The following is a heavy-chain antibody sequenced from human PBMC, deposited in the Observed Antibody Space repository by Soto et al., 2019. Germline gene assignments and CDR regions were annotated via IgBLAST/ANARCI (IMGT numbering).Heavy chain of an antibody. CDR2: IYHTGGR. V-gene: IGHV4-4*02. CDR1: GDSINNTYW. J-gene: IGHJ6*02. CDR3: ERAVYCTTANCWDDFHYYDIHG. Sequence: QVQLQQSGPGLVKPSGTLSLTCFVSGDSINNTYWWSWVRQAPGKGLEWIGEIYHTGGRRYMPSHRGRITPSVDTSKNQFSLKLTSVTAADTAVYASERAVYCTTANCWDDFHYYDIHGWGPGTAVTLSS. D-gene: IGHD2-2*01.